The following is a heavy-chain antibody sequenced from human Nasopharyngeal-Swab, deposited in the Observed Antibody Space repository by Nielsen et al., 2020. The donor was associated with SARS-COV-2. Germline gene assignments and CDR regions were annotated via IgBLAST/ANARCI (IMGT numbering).Heavy chain of an antibody. CDR2: ISYDGSNK. J-gene: IGHJ4*02. CDR3: AKARYSGSYPPPFFDY. D-gene: IGHD1-26*01. V-gene: IGHV3-30*18. CDR1: GFTFSSYG. Sequence: GASLKISCAASGFTFSSYGMHWVRQAPGKGLEWVAVISYDGSNKYYADSVKGRFTISRDNSKNTLYLQMNSLRAEDTAVYYCAKARYSGSYPPPFFDYWGQGTLVTVSS.